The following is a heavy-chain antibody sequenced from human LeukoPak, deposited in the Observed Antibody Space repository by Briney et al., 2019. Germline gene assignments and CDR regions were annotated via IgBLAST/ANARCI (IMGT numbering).Heavy chain of an antibody. Sequence: SETLSLTCTVSGGSISSSSDYWGWIRQPPGKGLEWIGSIRYSGKTYYNPSLKSRVTMSVDTSKSQSSLRLSSVTAADTAVYFCARHYYDSSGYRREYYFDHWGQGTLVTVSS. V-gene: IGHV4-39*01. CDR1: GGSISSSSDY. J-gene: IGHJ4*02. D-gene: IGHD3-22*01. CDR3: ARHYYDSSGYRREYYFDH. CDR2: IRYSGKT.